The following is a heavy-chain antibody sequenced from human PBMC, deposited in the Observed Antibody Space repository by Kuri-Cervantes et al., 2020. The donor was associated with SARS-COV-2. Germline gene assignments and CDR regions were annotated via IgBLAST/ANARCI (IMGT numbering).Heavy chain of an antibody. CDR2: INVNDGDT. V-gene: IGHV1-18*04. CDR3: ARESQLYLDV. CDR1: VYTSTDYY. Sequence: ASVLVFCKASVYTSTDYYMHWVRQAPGQGPEWIGWINVNDGDTSYARKDQGRVTMTTDTSTTTVYMGLRSLRADDTAGDYCARESQLYLDVWGQGTTVTVSS. D-gene: IGHD2-8*01. J-gene: IGHJ6*02.